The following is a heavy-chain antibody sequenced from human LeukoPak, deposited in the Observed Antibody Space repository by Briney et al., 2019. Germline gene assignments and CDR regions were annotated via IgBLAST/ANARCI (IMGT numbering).Heavy chain of an antibody. V-gene: IGHV1-69*04. CDR2: IIPSLDVA. Sequence: GASVKVSCKASGDIFIPYTFSWVRQAPGQGLEWIGRIIPSLDVANYAHKFQGRVTLSVDRDTATTYMEVTSLRSEDTAIYYCARDHCSPGTCLGGHWGQGTLVTISS. D-gene: IGHD2-15*01. J-gene: IGHJ4*02. CDR3: ARDHCSPGTCLGGH. CDR1: GDIFIPYT.